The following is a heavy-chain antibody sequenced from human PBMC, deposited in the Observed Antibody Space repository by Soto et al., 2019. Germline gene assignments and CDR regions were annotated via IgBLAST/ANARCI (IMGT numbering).Heavy chain of an antibody. CDR1: GFTFSSYA. V-gene: IGHV3-23*01. CDR3: AKEPGADYGDYCDY. J-gene: IGHJ4*02. D-gene: IGHD4-17*01. Sequence: EVHLLESGGDLVQPGGSLRLSCEASGFTFSSYAMSWVRQAPGKGLEWVSGISVGGGSPYYADSVKGRFTISRDNSKNTLYLQMYSLRVEDTALYYCAKEPGADYGDYCDYWGQGTLVTVSS. CDR2: ISVGGGSP.